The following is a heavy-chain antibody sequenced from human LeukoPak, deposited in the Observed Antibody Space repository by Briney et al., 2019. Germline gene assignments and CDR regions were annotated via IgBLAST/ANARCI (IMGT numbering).Heavy chain of an antibody. J-gene: IGHJ4*02. V-gene: IGHV4-31*03. Sequence: SETLSLTCTVSGGSISSGTYYWSWIRQHPGKGLEWTGYIYYSGSTYYNPSLKSRVTISVDTSKNQFSLKLSSVTAADTAVYYCARAPNDILTGYRAFDYWGQGTLVTVSS. CDR3: ARAPNDILTGYRAFDY. D-gene: IGHD3-9*01. CDR1: GGSISSGTYY. CDR2: IYYSGST.